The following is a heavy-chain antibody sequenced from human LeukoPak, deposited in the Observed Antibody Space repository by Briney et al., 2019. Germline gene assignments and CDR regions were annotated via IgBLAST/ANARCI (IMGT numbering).Heavy chain of an antibody. CDR3: ARVGHYDSSVYADDVFDF. CDR2: INPDSGNT. D-gene: IGHD3-22*01. Sequence: ASVKVSCKASGGTFSSYAISWVRQAPGHGLEWLGWINPDSGNTKYSQKFQGRVTLTRDTSISTAHMEVSRLGSDDTAVYYCARVGHYDSSVYADDVFDFWGQGTMVTVSS. CDR1: GGTFSSYA. J-gene: IGHJ3*01. V-gene: IGHV1-2*02.